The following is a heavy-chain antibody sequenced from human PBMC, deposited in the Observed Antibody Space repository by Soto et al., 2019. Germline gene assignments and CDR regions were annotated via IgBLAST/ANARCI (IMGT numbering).Heavy chain of an antibody. V-gene: IGHV4-34*01. Sequence: PSLQSRVTMPVDTSKNQFSLRLTSVTAADTAVYYCATVRGFWFDTWGQGTLVTVSS. CDR3: ATVRGFWFDT. J-gene: IGHJ5*02.